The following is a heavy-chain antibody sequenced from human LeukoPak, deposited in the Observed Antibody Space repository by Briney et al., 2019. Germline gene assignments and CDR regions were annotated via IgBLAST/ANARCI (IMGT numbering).Heavy chain of an antibody. CDR3: AKTAGYYYYYMDV. CDR2: INPNSGGT. D-gene: IGHD6-19*01. J-gene: IGHJ6*03. Sequence: ASVTVSCQASGYTFNGYYMHWVRQAAGQGLAWMGWINPNSGGTNYAQKFQGRVNMTRDTSISTAYMELSRLRSDDTAVYYCAKTAGYYYYYMDVWGKGTTVTVSS. CDR1: GYTFNGYY. V-gene: IGHV1-2*02.